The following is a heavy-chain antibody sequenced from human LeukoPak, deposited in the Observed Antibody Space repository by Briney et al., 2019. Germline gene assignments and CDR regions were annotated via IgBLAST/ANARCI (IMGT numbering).Heavy chain of an antibody. Sequence: NPSETLSLTCTVSGGSVSSGSYYWSWIRQPPGKGLEWIGYIYYSGSTNYNPSLKSRVTISVDTSKNQFSLKLSSVTAADTAVYYCARDVDDFWTNRWFDPWGQGTLVTVSS. CDR2: IYYSGST. V-gene: IGHV4-61*01. J-gene: IGHJ5*02. D-gene: IGHD3-3*01. CDR3: ARDVDDFWTNRWFDP. CDR1: GGSVSSGSYY.